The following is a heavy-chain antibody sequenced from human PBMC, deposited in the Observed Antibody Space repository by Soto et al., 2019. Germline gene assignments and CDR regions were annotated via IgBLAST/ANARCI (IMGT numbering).Heavy chain of an antibody. CDR1: GFTFSSYG. J-gene: IGHJ5*02. V-gene: IGHV3-30*18. Sequence: QVQLVESGGGVVQPGRSLRLSCAASGFTFSSYGMHWVRQAPGKGLEWVAVITYGGSNKYYADSVKGRFTISRDNSKNTLYLQMNSLRAKDTAVYYWANDLLRSRWPPANWFDPCGQGTRVAVSS. CDR3: ANDLLRSRWPPANWFDP. CDR2: ITYGGSNK. D-gene: IGHD6-13*01.